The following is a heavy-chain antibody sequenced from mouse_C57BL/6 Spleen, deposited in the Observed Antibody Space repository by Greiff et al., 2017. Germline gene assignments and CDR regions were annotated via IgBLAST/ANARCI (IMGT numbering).Heavy chain of an antibody. CDR3: ASPFTTVVARGYYFDY. V-gene: IGHV1-26*01. Sequence: EVQLQHSGPELVKPGASVKISCKASGYTFTDYYMNWVKQSHGKSLEWIGDINPNNGGTSYNQKFKGKATLTVDKSSSTAYMELRSLTSEDSAVYYCASPFTTVVARGYYFDYWGQGTTLTVSS. J-gene: IGHJ2*01. CDR1: GYTFTDYY. D-gene: IGHD1-1*01. CDR2: INPNNGGT.